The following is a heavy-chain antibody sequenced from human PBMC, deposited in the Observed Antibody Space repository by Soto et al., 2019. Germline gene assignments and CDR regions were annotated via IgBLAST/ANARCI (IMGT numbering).Heavy chain of an antibody. CDR1: GFTFDDYA. CDR2: ISWNSGSI. D-gene: IGHD6-6*01. CDR3: AKDRYTSSTYYFDY. J-gene: IGHJ4*01. Sequence: EVQLVESGGGLVQPGRSLRLSCAASGFTFDDYAMHWVRQAPGQGLEWVSGISWNSGSIGYADSVKGRFTISRDNAKNSLYLQMNSLRAEDTALYYCAKDRYTSSTYYFDYWGQGTLVTVSS. V-gene: IGHV3-9*01.